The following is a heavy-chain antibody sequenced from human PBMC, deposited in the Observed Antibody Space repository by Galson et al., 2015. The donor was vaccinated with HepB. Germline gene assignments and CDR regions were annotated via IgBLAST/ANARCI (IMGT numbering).Heavy chain of an antibody. CDR3: ARVAGVGAAAGKTTPFPY. CDR2: INPNSGGT. CDR1: GYTFTGYY. D-gene: IGHD6-13*01. J-gene: IGHJ4*02. V-gene: IGHV1-2*02. Sequence: SVKVSCKASGYTFTGYYMHWVRQAPGQGLEWMGWINPNSGGTNYAQKFQGRVTMTRDTSISTAYMELSRLRSDDTAVYYCARVAGVGAAAGKTTPFPYWGQGTLVTVSS.